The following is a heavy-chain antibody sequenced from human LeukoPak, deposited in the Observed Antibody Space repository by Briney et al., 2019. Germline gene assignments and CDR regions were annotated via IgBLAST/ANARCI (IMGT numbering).Heavy chain of an antibody. CDR2: ISWDGGST. CDR3: AKSGCGGDCYYYYMDV. J-gene: IGHJ6*03. CDR1: GFTFDDYT. Sequence: GGSLRLSCAASGFTFDDYTMHWVRQAPGKGLEWVSLISWDGGSTYYADSVKGRFTISRDNSKNSLYLQMNSLRAEDTALYYCAKSGCGGDCYYYYMDVWGKGTTVTVSS. D-gene: IGHD2-21*01. V-gene: IGHV3-43*01.